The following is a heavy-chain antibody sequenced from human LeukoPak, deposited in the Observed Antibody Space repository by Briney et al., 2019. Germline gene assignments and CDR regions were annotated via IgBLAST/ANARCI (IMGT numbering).Heavy chain of an antibody. CDR3: AREAMMATVTTNNFDY. J-gene: IGHJ4*02. CDR1: GYTFTGYY. D-gene: IGHD4-17*01. Sequence: ASVKVSCKASGYTFTGYYMHWVRQAPGQGLEWMGWINPNSGGTNYAQKFQGRVTVTRDTSISTAYMELSRLRSDDTAVYYCAREAMMATVTTNNFDYWGQGTLVTVSS. CDR2: INPNSGGT. V-gene: IGHV1-2*02.